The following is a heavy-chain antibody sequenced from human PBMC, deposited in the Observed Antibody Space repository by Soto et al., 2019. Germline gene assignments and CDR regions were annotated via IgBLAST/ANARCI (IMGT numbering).Heavy chain of an antibody. CDR1: AASMSSGHYY. CDR3: AREGTEGLGRFKAFDY. V-gene: IGHV4-30-4*01. D-gene: IGHD3-16*01. CDR2: ISYSGST. Sequence: QVQLQESGPRLVKPSQTLSLTCTVSAASMSSGHYYLSWIRQPPGKGLEWLGYISYSGSTYYKPSLNSRLIMSLDTTKRQFFLEQTSVTAADTAVYYCAREGTEGLGRFKAFDYWCQGILVTVSS. J-gene: IGHJ4*02.